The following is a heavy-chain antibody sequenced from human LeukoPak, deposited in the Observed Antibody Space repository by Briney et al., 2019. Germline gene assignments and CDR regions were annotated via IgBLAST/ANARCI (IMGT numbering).Heavy chain of an antibody. Sequence: SETLSLTCTVSGGSISSSSYYWGWIRQPPGKGLEWIGSIYYSGSTYHNPSLKRRVTISVDTSKNQFSLKLSSVTAADTAVYYCASQGLPPDYWGQGTLVTVSS. CDR2: IYYSGST. D-gene: IGHD5-12*01. CDR3: ASQGLPPDY. CDR1: GGSISSSSYY. V-gene: IGHV4-39*01. J-gene: IGHJ4*02.